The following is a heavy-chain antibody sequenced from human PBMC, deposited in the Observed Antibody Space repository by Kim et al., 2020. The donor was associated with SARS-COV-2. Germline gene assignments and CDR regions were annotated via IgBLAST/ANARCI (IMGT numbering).Heavy chain of an antibody. J-gene: IGHJ6*02. CDR2: ISSSSSYI. V-gene: IGHV3-21*01. CDR3: ARDPGYSSSPNCMDV. Sequence: GGSLRLSCAASGFTFSSYSMNWVRQAPGKGLEWVSSISSSSSYIYYADSVKGRFTISRDNAKNSLYLQMNSLRAEDTAVYYCARDPGYSSSPNCMDVWGQGTTVTVSS. D-gene: IGHD6-13*01. CDR1: GFTFSSYS.